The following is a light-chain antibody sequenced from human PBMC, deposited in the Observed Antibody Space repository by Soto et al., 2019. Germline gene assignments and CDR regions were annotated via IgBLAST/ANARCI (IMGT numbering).Light chain of an antibody. J-gene: IGLJ1*01. Sequence: QAVLTEPPSLSAAPGQKVTISCSGSISNIGGNSVSWYQQLPGTAPKLLIYDDNKRPSGIPDRFSGSKSGTSATLGITGFQTGDEADYYCGSWDSSLSAYVLGTGTKVP. CDR3: GSWDSSLSAYV. V-gene: IGLV1-51*01. CDR2: DDN. CDR1: ISNIGGNS.